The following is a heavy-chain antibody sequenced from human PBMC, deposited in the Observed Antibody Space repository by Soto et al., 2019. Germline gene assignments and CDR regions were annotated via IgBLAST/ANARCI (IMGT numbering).Heavy chain of an antibody. Sequence: GESLKISCKGSGYSFSIYWIAWVRQMPGKGLEWMGVIYPVDSDTRYSPSFQGQVTISVDKSINTAYLQWSSLQASDTAIYYCARQDGDGLFYFEYWGQGTPVTVSS. D-gene: IGHD4-17*01. CDR1: GYSFSIYW. CDR3: ARQDGDGLFYFEY. V-gene: IGHV5-51*01. J-gene: IGHJ4*02. CDR2: IYPVDSDT.